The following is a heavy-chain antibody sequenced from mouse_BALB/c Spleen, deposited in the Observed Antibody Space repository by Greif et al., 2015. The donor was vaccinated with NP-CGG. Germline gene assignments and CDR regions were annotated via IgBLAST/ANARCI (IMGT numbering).Heavy chain of an antibody. Sequence: QVQLQQSGPELVKPGASVKISCKASGYTFTDYYVNWVKQKPGQGLEWIGWIYPGSGNTKYNEKFKGKATLTVDTSSSTDYMQFSSLTSEDTSVYFCARRTGTEAMDYWGQGTSVTVSS. CDR3: ARRTGTEAMDY. J-gene: IGHJ4*01. CDR1: GYTFTDYY. CDR2: IYPGSGNT. V-gene: IGHV1-84*02. D-gene: IGHD4-1*01.